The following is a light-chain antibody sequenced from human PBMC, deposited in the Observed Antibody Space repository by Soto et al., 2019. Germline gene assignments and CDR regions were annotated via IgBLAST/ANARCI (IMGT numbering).Light chain of an antibody. Sequence: DIRMTQSPSSLSASVGDRVTITCRASQDISNYLAWYQQKPGKVPKLLIFGASALQSGVPSRFSGSGSGAYFTLTISSLQPEDVATYYCQQLNSYPPYTFGQGTKLEIK. V-gene: IGKV1-27*01. CDR3: QQLNSYPPYT. CDR2: GAS. J-gene: IGKJ2*01. CDR1: QDISNY.